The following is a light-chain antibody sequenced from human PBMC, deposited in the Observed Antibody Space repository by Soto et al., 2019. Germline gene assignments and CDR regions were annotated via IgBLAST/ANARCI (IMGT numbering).Light chain of an antibody. Sequence: EIVMTQSPATLSVSPGERATLSCRASQSVSSNLAWYQQKPGQAPRLLIYGASTRATGIPARFSGSGSGTEFPLTIISLQSEDFAAYYCQQYNNWPRSTFGQGTKLEIK. CDR1: QSVSSN. CDR3: QQYNNWPRST. J-gene: IGKJ2*01. V-gene: IGKV3-15*01. CDR2: GAS.